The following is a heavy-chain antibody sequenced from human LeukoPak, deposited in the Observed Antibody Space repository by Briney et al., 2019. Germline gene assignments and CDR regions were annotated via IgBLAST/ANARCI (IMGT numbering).Heavy chain of an antibody. CDR1: GGSISTYY. CDR2: VYYSGST. CDR3: ARSAYSSSIDY. Sequence: PSETLSLTCTVSGGSISTYYWSWIRQPPGKGLEWIGSVYYSGSTNYNPSLRSRVTISVDTSKNQFSLKVSSVTAADTAVYYCARSAYSSSIDYWGQGTLVTVSS. J-gene: IGHJ4*02. D-gene: IGHD6-13*01. V-gene: IGHV4-59*08.